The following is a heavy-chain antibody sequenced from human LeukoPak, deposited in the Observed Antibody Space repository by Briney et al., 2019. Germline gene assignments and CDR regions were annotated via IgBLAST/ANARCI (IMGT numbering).Heavy chain of an antibody. Sequence: PGGSLRLSCAASGFTFSSYAMSGVRQAPGKGLEWVSAISGSGGSTYYADSVKGRFTISRDNSKNTLYLQMNSLRAEDTAVYYCAKFSGWYREPDYWGQGTLVTVSS. CDR2: ISGSGGST. CDR3: AKFSGWYREPDY. D-gene: IGHD6-19*01. V-gene: IGHV3-23*01. CDR1: GFTFSSYA. J-gene: IGHJ4*02.